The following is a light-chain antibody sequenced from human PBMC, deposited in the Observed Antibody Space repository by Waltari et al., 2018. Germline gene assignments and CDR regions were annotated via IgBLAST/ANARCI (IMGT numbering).Light chain of an antibody. CDR1: SSNIGAGYD. CDR3: QSYDSSLSGPL. CDR2: GNS. Sequence: QSVLTQPPSVSGAPGQRVTISCTGSSSNIGAGYDVHWYQQLPGTAPKLLIYGNSNRPAGVPDRVSGSKSGTSASLAITGLQAEDEAEYYGQSYDSSLSGPLFGGGTKLTVL. J-gene: IGLJ2*01. V-gene: IGLV1-40*01.